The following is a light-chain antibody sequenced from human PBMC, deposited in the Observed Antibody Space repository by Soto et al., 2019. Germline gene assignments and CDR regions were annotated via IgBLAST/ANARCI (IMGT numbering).Light chain of an antibody. J-gene: IGKJ4*01. Sequence: EIVMTQSPATLSVSPGERATLSCRASQSISITLAWYQQKPGQAPRLLIYGASTRATDIPARFSGSGSGTAFTLTISGLQSEDFAVYYCQQYNNWPRTFGGGTKVEI. V-gene: IGKV3-15*01. CDR1: QSISIT. CDR2: GAS. CDR3: QQYNNWPRT.